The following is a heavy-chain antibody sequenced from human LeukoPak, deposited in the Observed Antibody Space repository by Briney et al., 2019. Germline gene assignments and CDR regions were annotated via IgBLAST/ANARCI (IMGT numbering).Heavy chain of an antibody. CDR3: ARDVIEWELGKFDY. D-gene: IGHD1-26*01. CDR1: GFIFSSYS. J-gene: IGHJ4*02. V-gene: IGHV3-48*01. CDR2: ISSSSTTK. Sequence: PGGSLRLSCAASGFIFSSYSMNWVRQAPGKGLEWISYISSSSTTKYYADSVKGRFTISRDNAKNSLYLQMNSLRAEDTAVYYCARDVIEWELGKFDYWGQGTLVTVSS.